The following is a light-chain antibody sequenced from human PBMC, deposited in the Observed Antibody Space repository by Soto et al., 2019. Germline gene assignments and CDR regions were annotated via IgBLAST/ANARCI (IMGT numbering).Light chain of an antibody. V-gene: IGKV1-5*03. Sequence: DIQMTQSPSTLSASVGDRVTITCRASRSIITSLAWYQQKPGKAPKLLIYKASSLQSGVPSRFSGSGSGTEFTLTISSLQPDDFATYYCQQYNSYSRTFGQGTKVDIK. CDR2: KAS. CDR1: RSIITS. CDR3: QQYNSYSRT. J-gene: IGKJ1*01.